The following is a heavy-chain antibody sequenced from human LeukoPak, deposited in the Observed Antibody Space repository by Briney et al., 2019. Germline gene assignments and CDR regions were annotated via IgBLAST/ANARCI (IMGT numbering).Heavy chain of an antibody. CDR2: INPNSGNT. D-gene: IGHD6-19*01. Sequence: ASVKVSCKASGGTFSRFAMSWVRQAPGQGLEWMGWINPNSGNTGYAQKFQGRVTITRNTSISTAYMELSSLRSEDTAVYYCARGRRRRGGSGWENYYYYYYYMDVWGKGTTVTVSS. V-gene: IGHV1-8*03. J-gene: IGHJ6*03. CDR1: GGTFSRFA. CDR3: ARGRRRRGGSGWENYYYYYYYMDV.